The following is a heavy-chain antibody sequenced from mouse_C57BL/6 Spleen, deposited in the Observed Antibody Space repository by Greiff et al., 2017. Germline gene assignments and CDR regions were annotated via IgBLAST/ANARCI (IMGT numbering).Heavy chain of an antibody. J-gene: IGHJ3*01. CDR3: ASGNYGFAY. V-gene: IGHV7-3*01. Sequence: EVQLQESGGGLVQPGGSLSLSCAASGFTFTDYYMSWVRQPPGKALEWLGFIRNKANGYTTEYSASVKGRFTISRDNSQSILYLQMNALRAEDSATYDCASGNYGFAYWGQGTLVTVSA. CDR1: GFTFTDYY. CDR2: IRNKANGYTT. D-gene: IGHD2-1*01.